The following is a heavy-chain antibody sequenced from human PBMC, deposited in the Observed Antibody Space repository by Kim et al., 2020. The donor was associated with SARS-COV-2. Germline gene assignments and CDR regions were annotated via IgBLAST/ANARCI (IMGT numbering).Heavy chain of an antibody. CDR1: GYTFTSYG. CDR3: ARDPYYYDSSGYYPFPGIRAFDI. J-gene: IGHJ3*02. D-gene: IGHD3-22*01. V-gene: IGHV1-18*01. Sequence: ASVKVSCKASGYTFTSYGISWVRQAPGQGLEWMGWISAYNGNTNYAQKLQGRVTMTTDTSTSTAYMELRSLRSDDTAVYYCARDPYYYDSSGYYPFPGIRAFDIWGQGTMVTVSS. CDR2: ISAYNGNT.